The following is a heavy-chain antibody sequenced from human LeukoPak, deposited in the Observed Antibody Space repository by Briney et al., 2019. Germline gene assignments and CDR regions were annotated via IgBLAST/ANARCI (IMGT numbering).Heavy chain of an antibody. J-gene: IGHJ4*02. V-gene: IGHV3-49*04. CDR2: IRSKAYGGTT. CDR3: TTAMIVVVTPGMFDY. Sequence: GGSLRLSCTASGFTFGDYAMSWVRQAPGKGLEWVGFIRSKAYGGTTEYAASVKGRFTISRDDSKSIAYLQMNSLNTEDTAVYYCTTAMIVVVTPGMFDYWGQGTLVTVSS. D-gene: IGHD3-22*01. CDR1: GFTFGDYA.